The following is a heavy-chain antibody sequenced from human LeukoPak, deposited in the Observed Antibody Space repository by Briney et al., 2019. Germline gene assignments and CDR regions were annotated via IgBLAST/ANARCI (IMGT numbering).Heavy chain of an antibody. Sequence: GGTLRLPCAASGFTFSSYGMSWVRQAPGKGLEWVSTISGRRDSTSYADSVKGRFTISRDNSKNTLYLQMNSLRAEDTAVYYCAKDPNFYYCMDVWGKGTTVTISS. CDR1: GFTFSSYG. V-gene: IGHV3-23*01. CDR2: ISGRRDST. J-gene: IGHJ6*03. CDR3: AKDPNFYYCMDV.